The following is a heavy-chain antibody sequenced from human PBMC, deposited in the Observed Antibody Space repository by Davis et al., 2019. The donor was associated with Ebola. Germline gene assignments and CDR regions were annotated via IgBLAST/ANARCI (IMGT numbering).Heavy chain of an antibody. CDR2: INHSGST. V-gene: IGHV4-34*01. CDR1: GGSFSGYY. J-gene: IGHJ5*02. D-gene: IGHD3-16*01. Sequence: PSETLSLTCAVYGGSFSGYYWSWIRQPPGKGLEWIGEINHSGSTNYNPSLKSRVTISVDTSKNQFSLKLNSVTAADTAVYYCARGIWGRRFDPWGQGTLVTVSS. CDR3: ARGIWGRRFDP.